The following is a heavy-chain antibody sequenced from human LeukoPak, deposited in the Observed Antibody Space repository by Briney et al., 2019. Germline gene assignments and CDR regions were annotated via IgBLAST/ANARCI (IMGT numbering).Heavy chain of an antibody. Sequence: SETLSLTCAVYGGSFSGYYWSWIRQPPGKGLEWIGEINHSGSTNYNPSLKSRVTISVDTSKNQFSLKLSSVTAADTAVYYCASTNRRGYSYGSHFDYWDQGTLVTVSS. CDR1: GGSFSGYY. J-gene: IGHJ4*02. D-gene: IGHD5-18*01. V-gene: IGHV4-34*01. CDR2: INHSGST. CDR3: ASTNRRGYSYGSHFDY.